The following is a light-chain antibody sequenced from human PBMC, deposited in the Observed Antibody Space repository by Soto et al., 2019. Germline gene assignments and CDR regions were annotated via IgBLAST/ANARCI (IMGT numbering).Light chain of an antibody. CDR2: EVS. J-gene: IGLJ2*01. CDR3: SSYTSSSTLV. CDR1: SSDVGGYNY. Sequence: QSVLTQPASVSGSPGQSIPISCTGTSSDVGGYNYVSWYQQHPGKAPKLMIYEVSNRPSGVSNRFSGSKSGYTASLTISGLQAEDEADYYCSSYTSSSTLVFGGGTKLTVL. V-gene: IGLV2-14*01.